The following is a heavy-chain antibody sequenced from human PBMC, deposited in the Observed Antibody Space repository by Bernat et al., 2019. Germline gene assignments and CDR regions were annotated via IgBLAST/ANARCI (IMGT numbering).Heavy chain of an antibody. J-gene: IGHJ4*02. CDR2: INPNSGGT. CDR1: GYTFTGYY. CDR3: AGGGGSMSKFGGDEIDS. D-gene: IGHD3-16*01. V-gene: IGHV1-2*04. Sequence: QVQLVQSGAEVKKPGASVRVSCKASGYTFTGYYIHWVRQAPGQGLEWMGWINPNSGGTNYAQKFQVWVTMTRDTSTTKAYMELGRMTADYTAIYYCAGGGGSMSKFGGDEIDSWGQGTLVTVSS.